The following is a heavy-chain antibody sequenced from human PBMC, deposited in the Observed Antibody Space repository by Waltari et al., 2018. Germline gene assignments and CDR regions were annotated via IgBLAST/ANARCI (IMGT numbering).Heavy chain of an antibody. D-gene: IGHD3-9*01. CDR2: ISWNSGSI. Sequence: EVQLVESGGGLVQPGRSLRLSCAASGLTFDDYAMHWVRQAPGKGLEWVSGISWNSGSIGYADSVKGRFTISRDNAKNSLYLQMNSLRAEDTALYYCAKDLHYDISFRFDPWGQGTLVTVSS. CDR1: GLTFDDYA. CDR3: AKDLHYDISFRFDP. J-gene: IGHJ5*02. V-gene: IGHV3-9*01.